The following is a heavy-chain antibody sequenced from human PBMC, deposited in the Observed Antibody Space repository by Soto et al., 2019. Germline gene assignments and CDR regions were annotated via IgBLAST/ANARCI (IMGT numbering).Heavy chain of an antibody. Sequence: GGSLRLSCVGTGLNFDDFAMHWVRQAPGKGLEWVSGITWNSRVLAYTDSVKGRFTISRDNARNSLYLQMDSLRDEDTALYYCAKGRYDFWSPYYFDSWGQGTLVTVSS. CDR3: AKGRYDFWSPYYFDS. J-gene: IGHJ4*02. V-gene: IGHV3-9*01. D-gene: IGHD3-3*01. CDR2: ITWNSRVL. CDR1: GLNFDDFA.